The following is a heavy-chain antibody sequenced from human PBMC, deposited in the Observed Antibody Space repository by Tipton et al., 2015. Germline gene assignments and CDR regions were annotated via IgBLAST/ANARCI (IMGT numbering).Heavy chain of an antibody. CDR1: SDSISKYY. J-gene: IGHJ6*02. CDR3: ARDLEHGMDV. CDR2: IQYSGTT. Sequence: TLSLTCSVSSDSISKYYWSWIRQPPGKELEWIGYIQYSGTTYYNPSLKSRVTISVDTSKNQFSLTLNSVAAADTAVYYCARDLEHGMDVWGHGTTVTVSS. V-gene: IGHV4-59*01. D-gene: IGHD5-24*01.